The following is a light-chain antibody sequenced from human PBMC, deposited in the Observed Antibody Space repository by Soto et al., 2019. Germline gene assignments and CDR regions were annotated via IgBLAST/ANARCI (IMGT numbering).Light chain of an antibody. V-gene: IGLV2-23*01. J-gene: IGLJ2*01. CDR2: EAR. CDR1: SSDIGSYNL. CDR3: CSYAGSNTVV. Sequence: QSVLTQPASVSGSPGQSISISCTGTSSDIGSYNLVSWYQHHPGKAPKLIIYEARKRPPGVSNRFSASTSGNTASLTISGLQAEDESDYYCCSYAGSNTVVFGGGTKVTVL.